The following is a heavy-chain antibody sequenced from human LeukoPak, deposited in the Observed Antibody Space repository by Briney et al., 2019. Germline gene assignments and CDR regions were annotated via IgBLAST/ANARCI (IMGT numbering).Heavy chain of an antibody. V-gene: IGHV4-30-2*01. D-gene: IGHD3-22*01. Sequence: SETLFLTCAVSGGSISSGGYSWSWIRQPPGKGLEWIGYIYHSGSTYYNPSLKSRVTISVDRSKNQFSLKLSSVTAADTAVYYCARDYYDSSGHAFDIWGQGTMVTVSS. CDR3: ARDYYDSSGHAFDI. CDR2: IYHSGST. J-gene: IGHJ3*02. CDR1: GGSISSGGYS.